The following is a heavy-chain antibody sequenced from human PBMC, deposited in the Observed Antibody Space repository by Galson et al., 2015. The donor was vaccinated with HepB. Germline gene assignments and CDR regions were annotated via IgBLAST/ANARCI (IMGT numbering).Heavy chain of an antibody. J-gene: IGHJ5*02. V-gene: IGHV1-24*01. CDR2: FDPEDGET. CDR1: GYTLTELS. CDR3: ATELITGTIYRRPT. D-gene: IGHD1-7*01. Sequence: SVKVSCKVSGYTLTELSMHWVRQAPGKGLEWMGGFDPEDGETIYAQKFQGRVTMTEDTSTDTAYMELSSLRSEDTAVYYCATELITGTIYRRPTWGQGTLVTVSS.